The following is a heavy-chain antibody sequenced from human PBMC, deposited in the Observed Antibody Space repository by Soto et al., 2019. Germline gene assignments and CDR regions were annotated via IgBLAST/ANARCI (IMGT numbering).Heavy chain of an antibody. CDR3: AREVDGNMNDY. V-gene: IGHV5-51*01. CDR1: GYSFTSYW. Sequence: GESLKISCKGSGYSFTSYWIGWVRQMPGKGLEWMGIIHPVDSDTRYSPSFQGQVTVSADKSINTAYLQWSSLKASDTAMYYCAREVDGNMNDYWGQGTMVTVSS. J-gene: IGHJ4*02. D-gene: IGHD3-16*01. CDR2: IHPVDSDT.